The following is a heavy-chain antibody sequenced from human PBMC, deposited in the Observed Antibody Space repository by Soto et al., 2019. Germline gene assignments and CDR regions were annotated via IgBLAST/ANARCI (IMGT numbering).Heavy chain of an antibody. V-gene: IGHV3-23*01. D-gene: IGHD3-16*01. Sequence: EVQLLESGGGLAQPGGSLRLSCAATGFKFTSYAMSWVRQAPGKGLEWVSGIGGSGKFTHYADSVKGRFTLTRDNSNHPLCLHMDCVRADDTAVYYCAKPLLGYGAEYFEDWGQGTLVTVSS. CDR2: IGGSGKFT. CDR3: AKPLLGYGAEYFED. CDR1: GFKFTSYA. J-gene: IGHJ1*01.